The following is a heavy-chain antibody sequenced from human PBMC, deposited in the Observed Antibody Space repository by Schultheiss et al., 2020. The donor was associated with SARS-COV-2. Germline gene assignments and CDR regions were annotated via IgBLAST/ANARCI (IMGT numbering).Heavy chain of an antibody. J-gene: IGHJ4*02. CDR1: GGSISSGAYY. CDR3: ARGHSIAVAGTSSYFDY. Sequence: SQTLSLTCAVSGGSISSGAYYWSWIRQHPGKGLEWIGYIYYSGSTYYNPSLKSRVTISVDTSKNQFSLKLSSVTAADTAVYYCARGHSIAVAGTSSYFDYWGQGTLVTVSS. CDR2: IYYSGST. V-gene: IGHV4-31*11. D-gene: IGHD6-19*01.